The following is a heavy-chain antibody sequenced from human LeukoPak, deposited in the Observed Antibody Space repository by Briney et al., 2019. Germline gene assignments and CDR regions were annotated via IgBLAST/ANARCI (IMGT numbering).Heavy chain of an antibody. CDR1: GGSIGSYY. D-gene: IGHD6-13*01. Sequence: PSETLSLTCTISGGSIGSYYWSWIRQPPGKGLGWIGYIYYSGSTNYNPSLKSRVTMSVDTSKNQFSLKLSSVTAADTAVYYCVRNAGDYWGQGTLVTVSS. V-gene: IGHV4-59*01. CDR3: VRNAGDY. J-gene: IGHJ4*02. CDR2: IYYSGST.